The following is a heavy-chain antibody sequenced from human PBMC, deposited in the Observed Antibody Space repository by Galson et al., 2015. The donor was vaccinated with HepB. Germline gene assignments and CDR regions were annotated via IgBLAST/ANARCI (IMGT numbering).Heavy chain of an antibody. CDR3: AREPRTRRYYYDSSTYGPVDY. D-gene: IGHD3-22*01. V-gene: IGHV3-74*01. J-gene: IGHJ4*02. CDR2: INTDGSRA. CDR1: DFTFIAYW. Sequence: SLRLSCAASDFTFIAYWMHWVRQAPGKGLVWVSGINTDGSRANYADSMKGRFAISRDNAKNTAYLQMSSLRVEDTAVYYCAREPRTRRYYYDSSTYGPVDYWGQGSLVTVSS.